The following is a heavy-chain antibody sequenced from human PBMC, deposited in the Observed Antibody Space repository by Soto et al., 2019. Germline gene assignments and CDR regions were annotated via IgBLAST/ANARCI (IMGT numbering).Heavy chain of an antibody. Sequence: SQTLSLTCAISGDSVSSNSAAWNWIRQSPSRGLEWLGRTYYRSKWYNDYAVSVKSRITTNPDTSKNQFSLQLNSVTPEDTAVYYCARDFPPSYCSSTSCHLNYYYYYGMDVWGQGTTVTVSS. CDR2: TYYRSKWYN. J-gene: IGHJ6*02. CDR1: GDSVSSNSAA. CDR3: ARDFPPSYCSSTSCHLNYYYYYGMDV. D-gene: IGHD2-2*01. V-gene: IGHV6-1*01.